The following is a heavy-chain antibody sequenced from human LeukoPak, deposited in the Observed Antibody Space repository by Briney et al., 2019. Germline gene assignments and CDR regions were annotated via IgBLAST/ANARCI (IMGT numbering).Heavy chain of an antibody. CDR2: IIPIFGTA. CDR1: GYTLTELS. D-gene: IGHD6-13*01. V-gene: IGHV1-69*13. J-gene: IGHJ6*02. CDR3: ASPLPGIALLGAYGNYYYYGMDV. Sequence: GASVKVSCKVSGYTLTELSMHWVRQAPGQGLEWMGGIIPIFGTANYAQKFQGRVTITADESTSTAYMELSSLRSEDTAVYYCASPLPGIALLGAYGNYYYYGMDVWGQGTTATVSS.